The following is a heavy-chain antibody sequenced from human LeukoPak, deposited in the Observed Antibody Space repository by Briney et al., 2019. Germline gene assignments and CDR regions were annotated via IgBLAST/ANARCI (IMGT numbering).Heavy chain of an antibody. J-gene: IGHJ6*03. Sequence: PGGSLRLSCAASGFMFSTYSMNWVRQAPGRGREWVSYISSSSGTIYYAGSVKGRFTFSRDNAKNSLYLQMSSLRAEDTAVYYCARGATVWARMDVWGKGTTVTVSS. CDR2: ISSSSGTI. CDR3: ARGATVWARMDV. D-gene: IGHD4-17*01. V-gene: IGHV3-48*04. CDR1: GFMFSTYS.